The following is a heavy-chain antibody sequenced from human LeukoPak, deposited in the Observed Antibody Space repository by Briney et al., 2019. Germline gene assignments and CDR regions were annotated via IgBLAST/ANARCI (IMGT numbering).Heavy chain of an antibody. CDR2: INHSGST. Sequence: RTSETLSLTCAVYGGSFSGYYWSWTRQPPGKGLEWIGEINHSGSTNYNPSLKSRVTISVDTSKNQFSLKLSSVTAADTAVYYCARGLAVAGTTDYWGQGTLVTVSS. CDR1: GGSFSGYY. V-gene: IGHV4-34*01. CDR3: ARGLAVAGTTDY. D-gene: IGHD6-19*01. J-gene: IGHJ4*02.